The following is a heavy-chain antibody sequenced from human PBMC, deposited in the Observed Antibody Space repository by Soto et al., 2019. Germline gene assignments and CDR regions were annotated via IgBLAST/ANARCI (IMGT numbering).Heavy chain of an antibody. Sequence: ASVKVSCKASGYTFTSYGISWVRQAPGQGLEWMGWISAYNGNTNYAQKLLGRVTMTTDTSTSTAYMELRSLRSDDTAVYYCARDVSSGWSIYDWFDPWGQGTLVTVSS. J-gene: IGHJ5*02. V-gene: IGHV1-18*04. CDR3: ARDVSSGWSIYDWFDP. CDR1: GYTFTSYG. CDR2: ISAYNGNT. D-gene: IGHD6-19*01.